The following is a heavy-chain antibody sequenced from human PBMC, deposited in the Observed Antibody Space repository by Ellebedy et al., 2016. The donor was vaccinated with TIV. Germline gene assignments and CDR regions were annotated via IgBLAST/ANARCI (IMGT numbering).Heavy chain of an antibody. J-gene: IGHJ4*02. CDR1: GYSFTTYW. CDR3: ASGNSVFVFDY. V-gene: IGHV5-51*01. Sequence: GESLKISXRGSGYSFTTYWIGWVRQMPGKGLEWMGIIYPGDSDTTYSPSFQGQVTISADKSISTAYLQWSSLKASDTAMYYCASGNSVFVFDYWGQGTLVTVSS. D-gene: IGHD4-23*01. CDR2: IYPGDSDT.